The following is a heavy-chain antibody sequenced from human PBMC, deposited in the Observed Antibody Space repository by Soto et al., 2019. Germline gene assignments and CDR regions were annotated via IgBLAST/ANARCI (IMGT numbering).Heavy chain of an antibody. CDR1: GGSISSYY. CDR3: AKYDFWSGRFDY. Sequence: SETLSLTCTVSGGSISSYYWSWIRQPPGKGLEWIGYIYYSGSTNYNPSLKSRVTISVDTSKNQFSLKLSSVTAADTAVYYCAKYDFWSGRFDYWGQGTLVTVSS. V-gene: IGHV4-59*01. J-gene: IGHJ4*02. D-gene: IGHD3-3*01. CDR2: IYYSGST.